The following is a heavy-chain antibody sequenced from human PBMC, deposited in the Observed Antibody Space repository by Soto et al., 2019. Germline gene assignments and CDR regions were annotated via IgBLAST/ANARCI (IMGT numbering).Heavy chain of an antibody. CDR3: APGGYCSSTSCSRHYYYGMDV. CDR1: GFTFSSYA. J-gene: IGHJ6*02. D-gene: IGHD2-2*01. V-gene: IGHV3-23*01. CDR2: IRGSGDGT. Sequence: EVQLLESGGGLVQPGGSLRLSCVASGFTFSSYAMSWVRQAPGMGLEWVSSIRGSGDGTYYADSVKGRFTISRDNSRNTLYLQMNTLRAEDTAVYYCAPGGYCSSTSCSRHYYYGMDVWGQGTTVTVSS.